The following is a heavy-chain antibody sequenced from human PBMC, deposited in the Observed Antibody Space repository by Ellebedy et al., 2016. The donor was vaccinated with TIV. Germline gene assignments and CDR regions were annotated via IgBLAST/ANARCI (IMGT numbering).Heavy chain of an antibody. J-gene: IGHJ4*02. Sequence: GESLKISCAASGFTFSSHWMHWVRQAPGKGLAWVSRINSDGSSTSYADSVKGRFTISRDNAKNTLYLQMNSLRAEDTAVYYCARGGGCGSGDCWAFDYWGQGTLVTVS. CDR1: GFTFSSHW. V-gene: IGHV3-74*01. D-gene: IGHD2-21*02. CDR3: ARGGGCGSGDCWAFDY. CDR2: INSDGSST.